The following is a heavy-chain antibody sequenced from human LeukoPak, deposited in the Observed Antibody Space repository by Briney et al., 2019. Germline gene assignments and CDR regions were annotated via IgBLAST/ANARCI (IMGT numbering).Heavy chain of an antibody. D-gene: IGHD1-26*01. CDR2: IYTSGST. V-gene: IGHV4-61*02. CDR1: GGSISSGGYY. Sequence: SQTLPLTCTVSGGSISSGGYYWSWIRQPAGKGLEWIGRIYTSGSTNYNPSLKSRVTISVDTSKNQFSLKLSSVTAADTAVYYCARHAKKRIVGATVAAFDIWGQGTMVTVSS. J-gene: IGHJ3*02. CDR3: ARHAKKRIVGATVAAFDI.